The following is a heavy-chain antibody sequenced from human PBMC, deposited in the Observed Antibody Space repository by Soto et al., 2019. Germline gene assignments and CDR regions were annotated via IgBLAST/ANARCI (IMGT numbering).Heavy chain of an antibody. CDR1: GFTFRSYW. V-gene: IGHV3-74*01. J-gene: IGHJ6*02. CDR2: INSDGTTT. Sequence: PGGSLRLSCGASGFTFRSYWMHWVRQAPGKGLVWVSRINSDGTTTDYADSVKGRFTISRDNAKNTLFLQMKSLRVEDTAVYYCARDRDTSLMVHGNVDEGLDAWGQGTTVTVSS. CDR3: ARDRDTSLMVHGNVDEGLDA. D-gene: IGHD2-8*01.